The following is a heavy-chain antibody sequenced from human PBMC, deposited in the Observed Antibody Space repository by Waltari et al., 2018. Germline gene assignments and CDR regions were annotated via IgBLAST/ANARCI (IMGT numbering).Heavy chain of an antibody. CDR2: AWFDGVKT. CDR1: GLSLSNFG. Sequence: QVQLVESGGGVVQPGMSLRRSCAASGLSLSNFGRHWVRQVPGKGLEWVALAWFDGVKTYYADSVRGRFTISRDNSKNTLYLDIKNLRVDDTAIYYCAKDAFGNTYLDHWGQGTLVTVSS. J-gene: IGHJ5*02. V-gene: IGHV3-33*06. CDR3: AKDAFGNTYLDH. D-gene: IGHD3-10*01.